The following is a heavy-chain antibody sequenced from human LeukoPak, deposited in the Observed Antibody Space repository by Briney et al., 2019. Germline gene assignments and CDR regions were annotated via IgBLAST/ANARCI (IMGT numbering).Heavy chain of an antibody. D-gene: IGHD6-13*01. CDR3: ARQLGIAAAGSGNWFDP. V-gene: IGHV5-51*01. J-gene: IGHJ5*02. CDR2: IYPGDSDT. Sequence: GESLKISCKGSGYSFTCYWIGWVRQMPGKGLEWMGIIYPGDSDTRYSPSFQGQVTISADKSISTAYLQWSSLKASDTAMYYCARQLGIAAAGSGNWFDPWGQGTLVTVSS. CDR1: GYSFTCYW.